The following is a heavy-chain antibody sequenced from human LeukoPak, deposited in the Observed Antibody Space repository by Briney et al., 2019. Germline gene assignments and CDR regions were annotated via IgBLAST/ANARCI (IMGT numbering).Heavy chain of an antibody. D-gene: IGHD2-15*01. CDR3: ARVRYCSGGSCSNNWFDP. Sequence: PGGSLRLSCAASGFTFSSYSMNWVRQAPGKGLEWVSYISSSSSTIYYADSVKGRFTISRDNAKNSLYLQMSSLRSEDTAVYYCARVRYCSGGSCSNNWFDPWGQGTLVTVSS. V-gene: IGHV3-48*04. CDR2: ISSSSSTI. CDR1: GFTFSSYS. J-gene: IGHJ5*02.